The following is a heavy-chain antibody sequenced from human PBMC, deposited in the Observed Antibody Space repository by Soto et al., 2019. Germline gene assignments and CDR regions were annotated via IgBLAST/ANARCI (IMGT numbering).Heavy chain of an antibody. CDR1: GFTFSSYG. Sequence: GGSLRLSCAASGFTFSSYGMHWVRQAPGKGLEWVAVISYDGSNKYYADSVKGRFTISRDNSKNTLYLQMNSLRAEDTAVYYCARDIAAAGRGCLDYWGQGTLVTVS. CDR2: ISYDGSNK. J-gene: IGHJ4*02. V-gene: IGHV3-30*03. CDR3: ARDIAAAGRGCLDY. D-gene: IGHD6-13*01.